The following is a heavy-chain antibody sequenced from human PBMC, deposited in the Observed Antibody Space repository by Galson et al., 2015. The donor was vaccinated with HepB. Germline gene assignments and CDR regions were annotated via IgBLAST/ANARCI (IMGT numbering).Heavy chain of an antibody. V-gene: IGHV3-48*01. CDR3: ARDLSGAARYFDC. CDR2: ISSSSGTT. Sequence: SLRLSCAASGFSFSSYSMNWVRQAPGKGLEWISYISSSSGTTCYADSVKDRFTISRDNAKNSLYLQMNSLRAEDTAVYFCARDLSGAARYFDCWGQGTLVTVSS. CDR1: GFSFSSYS. D-gene: IGHD6-6*01. J-gene: IGHJ4*02.